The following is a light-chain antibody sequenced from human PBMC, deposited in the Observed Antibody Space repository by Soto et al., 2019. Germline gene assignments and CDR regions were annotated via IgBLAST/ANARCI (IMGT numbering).Light chain of an antibody. CDR3: CSYSGTSTYV. Sequence: QSVLTQPASVSGSPGQSITISCTGGSSDVGRYNLVSWYQQHPGKAPKLMIYEVSKRPSGVSSRFSGSKSGNTASLTISGLQAEDEADYYCCSYSGTSTYVFGTGTKVTAL. CDR2: EVS. V-gene: IGLV2-23*02. J-gene: IGLJ1*01. CDR1: SSDVGRYNL.